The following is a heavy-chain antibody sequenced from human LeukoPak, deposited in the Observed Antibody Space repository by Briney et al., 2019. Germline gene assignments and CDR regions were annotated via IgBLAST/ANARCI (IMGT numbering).Heavy chain of an antibody. CDR2: ISSSSSYI. V-gene: IGHV3-21*01. D-gene: IGHD2-15*01. CDR1: GFTFSSYA. CDR3: ARDGRKDCSGGSCYHDY. Sequence: PGGSLRLSCAASGFTFSSYAMSWVRQAPGKGLEWVSSISSSSSYIYYADSVKGRFTISRDNAKNSLYLQMNSLRAEDTAVYYCARDGRKDCSGGSCYHDYWGQGTLVTVSS. J-gene: IGHJ4*02.